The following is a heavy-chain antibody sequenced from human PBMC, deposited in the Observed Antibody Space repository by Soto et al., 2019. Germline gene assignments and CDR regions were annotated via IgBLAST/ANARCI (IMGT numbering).Heavy chain of an antibody. CDR3: ARHQGLAYCGGVCYSG. CDR1: GGTFSSYA. V-gene: IGHV1-69*12. Sequence: QVQLVQSGAEVKKPGSSVKVSCKASGGTFSSYAISWVRQAPGQGLEWMGGIIPIFGTANYAQKFQGRVTMTADEYTSTAYLELSSLRSEDTAVYYCARHQGLAYCGGVCYSGWGQGPLVSVSS. CDR2: IIPIFGTA. D-gene: IGHD2-21*02. J-gene: IGHJ4*02.